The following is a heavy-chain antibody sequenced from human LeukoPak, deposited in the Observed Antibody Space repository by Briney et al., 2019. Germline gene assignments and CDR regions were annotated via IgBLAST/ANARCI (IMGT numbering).Heavy chain of an antibody. D-gene: IGHD6-19*01. V-gene: IGHV1-2*02. Sequence: ASVKVSCKASGYSFTSHYMHWVRQAPGQGLEWMGWINPNSGGTNYAQKFQGRVTMTRDTSISTAYMELSRLRSDDTAVYYCAREDSSGWYGSYYFDYWGQGTLVTVSS. CDR2: INPNSGGT. CDR3: AREDSSGWYGSYYFDY. J-gene: IGHJ4*02. CDR1: GYSFTSHY.